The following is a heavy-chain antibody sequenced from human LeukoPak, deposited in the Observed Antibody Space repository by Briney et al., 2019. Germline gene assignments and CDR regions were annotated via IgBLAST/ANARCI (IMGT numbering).Heavy chain of an antibody. V-gene: IGHV4-34*01. CDR3: ARLRGVVVPALAY. Sequence: SETLSLTCAVYGGSFSGYYWSWIRQPPGKGREWIGEINHSGSTNYNPSLKSRVTISVDTSKNQFSLKLSSVTAADTAVYYCARLRGVVVPALAYWGQGTLVTVSS. CDR2: INHSGST. CDR1: GGSFSGYY. J-gene: IGHJ4*02. D-gene: IGHD2-2*01.